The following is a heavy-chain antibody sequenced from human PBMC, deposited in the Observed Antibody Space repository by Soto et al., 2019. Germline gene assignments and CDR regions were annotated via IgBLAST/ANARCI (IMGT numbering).Heavy chain of an antibody. CDR1: GGTFSSYT. CDR3: ARFRGSYGMDV. D-gene: IGHD3-10*01. J-gene: IGHJ6*02. V-gene: IGHV1-69*02. Sequence: QVQLVQSGAEVKKPGSSVKVSCKASGGTFSSYTISWVRQAPGQGLEWMGRIIPILGIANYAQKFQGRVTITADKSTSTAYMELSSLRSEDTSVYYCARFRGSYGMDVWGQGTTVTVSS. CDR2: IIPILGIA.